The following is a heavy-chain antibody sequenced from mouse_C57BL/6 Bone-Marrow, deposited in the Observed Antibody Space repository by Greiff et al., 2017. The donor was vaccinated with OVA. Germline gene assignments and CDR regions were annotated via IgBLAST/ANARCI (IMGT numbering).Heavy chain of an antibody. CDR1: GYTFTSYG. D-gene: IGHD1-1*01. Sequence: VQGVESGAELARPGASVKLSCKASGYTFTSYGISWVKQRTGQGLEWIGEIYPRSGNTYYNEKFKGKATLTADKSSSTAYMELRSLTSEDSAVYFCAREYGSSYGGGSYWGQGTTLTVSS. CDR2: IYPRSGNT. J-gene: IGHJ2*01. V-gene: IGHV1-81*01. CDR3: AREYGSSYGGGSY.